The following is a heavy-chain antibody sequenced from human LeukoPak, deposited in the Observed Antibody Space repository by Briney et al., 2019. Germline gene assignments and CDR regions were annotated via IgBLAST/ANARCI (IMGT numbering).Heavy chain of an antibody. V-gene: IGHV1-2*02. CDR1: GYTFTGYY. Sequence: ASVKVSCKASGYTFTGYYMHWVRQAPGQGLERMGWINPNSGCTNYEQKFQGRVTMTRDTSISTAYMELSRLRSDDTAVYYCARGYDSSGHDYWGQGTLVTVSS. CDR3: ARGYDSSGHDY. D-gene: IGHD3-22*01. J-gene: IGHJ4*02. CDR2: INPNSGCT.